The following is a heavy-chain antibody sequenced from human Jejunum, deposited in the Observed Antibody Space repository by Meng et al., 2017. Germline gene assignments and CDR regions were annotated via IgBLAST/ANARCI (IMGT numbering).Heavy chain of an antibody. V-gene: IGHV4-4*02. CDR2: IYHSGTT. CDR3: ARDFEALNGV. Sequence: QVPQQASGPGLVKPWGTLSLTCAVSGDSISSSYWWRWVRQSPGKGLEWIGEIYHSGTTNYNPSLKSRVTLSVDKSKNQFSLNLSSVTAADTAVYFCARDFEALNGVWGQGTLVTVSS. D-gene: IGHD2-8*01. CDR1: GDSISSSYW. J-gene: IGHJ1*01.